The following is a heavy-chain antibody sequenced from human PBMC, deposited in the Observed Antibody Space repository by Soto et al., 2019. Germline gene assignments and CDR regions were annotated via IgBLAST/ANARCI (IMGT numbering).Heavy chain of an antibody. Sequence: QVQPQESGPGLVKPSQTLSLTCTVSGGSISSGDYYWSWIRQPPGKGLEWIGYIYYSGSTYYNPSLKSRVTISVDTSKNQFSLKLSSVTAADTAVYYCARYCSGGSCYEGRSSLFDYWGQGTLVTVSS. CDR2: IYYSGST. J-gene: IGHJ4*02. CDR3: ARYCSGGSCYEGRSSLFDY. V-gene: IGHV4-30-4*01. CDR1: GGSISSGDYY. D-gene: IGHD2-15*01.